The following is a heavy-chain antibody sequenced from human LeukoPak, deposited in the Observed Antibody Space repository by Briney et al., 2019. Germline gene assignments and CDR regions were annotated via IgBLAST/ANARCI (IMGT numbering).Heavy chain of an antibody. V-gene: IGHV4-39*07. CDR2: IYYSGST. D-gene: IGHD2-8*01. J-gene: IGHJ4*02. CDR1: GGSISSNNYY. Sequence: SETLSLTCTVSGGSISSNNYYWGWIRQPPGKGLEWIGSIYYSGSTYYNPSLKSRVTISVDTSKNQFSLKLSSVTAADTAVYYCARVSRRYCTNGVCYLSGAAFDYWGQGTLVTASS. CDR3: ARVSRRYCTNGVCYLSGAAFDY.